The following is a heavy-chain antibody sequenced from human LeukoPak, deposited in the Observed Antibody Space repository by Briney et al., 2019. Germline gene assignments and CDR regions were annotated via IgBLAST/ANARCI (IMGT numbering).Heavy chain of an antibody. J-gene: IGHJ4*02. D-gene: IGHD6-19*01. Sequence: GASVKVSCKASGYTFTSYGISWVRQAPGQGLEWMGWISAYSGGTNYAQKFQGRVTMTRDMSTSTVYMELSSLRSEDTAVYYCARVGLAPVAGHARYYFDYWGQGTLVTVSS. CDR2: ISAYSGGT. V-gene: IGHV1-18*01. CDR3: ARVGLAPVAGHARYYFDY. CDR1: GYTFTSYG.